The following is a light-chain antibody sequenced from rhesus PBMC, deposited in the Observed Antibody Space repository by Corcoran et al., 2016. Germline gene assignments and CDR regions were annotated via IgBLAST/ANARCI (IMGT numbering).Light chain of an antibody. V-gene: IGKV1-28*03. CDR2: AAS. J-gene: IGKJ4*01. CDR1: QGISSY. Sequence: DIQMTQSPSSLSASVGDTVTITCRASQGISSYLNWFQQKPGKAPELLIYAASSLDSGVPSRFSGSGSGTDFTLTISSLQPEDCAVYYCLQHNSYPLTFGGGTKVELK. CDR3: LQHNSYPLT.